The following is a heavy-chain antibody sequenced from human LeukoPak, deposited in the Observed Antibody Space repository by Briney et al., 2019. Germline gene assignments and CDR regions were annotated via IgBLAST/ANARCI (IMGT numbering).Heavy chain of an antibody. J-gene: IGHJ4*02. V-gene: IGHV4-34*01. D-gene: IGHD4-17*01. Sequence: SETLSLTCAVYGGSFNSYYWNWIRQPPGKGLERIVEISHTGATKYNPSLKSRVTISVDTSKKYFSLNLASVTAADTAMYYCVLSYVTTMTTSDYWGQGTLVTVSS. CDR1: GGSFNSYY. CDR3: VLSYVTTMTTSDY. CDR2: ISHTGAT.